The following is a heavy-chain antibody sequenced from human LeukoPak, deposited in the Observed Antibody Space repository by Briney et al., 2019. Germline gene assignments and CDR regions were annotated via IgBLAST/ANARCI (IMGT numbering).Heavy chain of an antibody. CDR1: GFTFSSYW. D-gene: IGHD3-10*01. CDR2: ISWEGDDT. J-gene: IGHJ6*02. V-gene: IGHV3-43D*03. Sequence: GGSLRLSCVASGFTFSSYWMHWVRQVPGKGLEWVSLISWEGDDTYYADSAKGRFIISRDNSKNSVYLQMNSLRVEDTALYYCAKDHYYASGTYYKNFVMDAWGHGTTVTVSS. CDR3: AKDHYYASGTYYKNFVMDA.